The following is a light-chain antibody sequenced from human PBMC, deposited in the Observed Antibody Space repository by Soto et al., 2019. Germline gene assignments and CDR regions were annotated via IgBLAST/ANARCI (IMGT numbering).Light chain of an antibody. V-gene: IGKV1-39*01. CDR2: AAS. CDR3: QQSYNTPAPT. Sequence: DIQMTQSPSSLSASVGDRVTITCRASQSISSYLNWYQQKPGKAPKLLIYAASSLQSGVPSRFSGSGSGTDFTLTISSLQPEDIATYYCQQSYNTPAPTFGGGTKVEIK. J-gene: IGKJ4*01. CDR1: QSISSY.